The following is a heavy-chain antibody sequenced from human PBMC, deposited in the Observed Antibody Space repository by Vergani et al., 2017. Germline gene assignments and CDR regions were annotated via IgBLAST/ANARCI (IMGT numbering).Heavy chain of an antibody. J-gene: IGHJ5*02. CDR2: IWYDGSNK. V-gene: IGHV3-33*01. CDR3: AREGCSSTSCNADVVRWFDP. CDR1: GFTFSSYS. D-gene: IGHD2-2*01. Sequence: QVQLVESGGGVVQPGRSLRLSCAASGFTFSSYSMHWVRQAPGKGLEWVAVIWYDGSNKYYADSVKGRFTISRDNSKNTLYLQMNSLRAEDTAVYYCAREGCSSTSCNADVVRWFDPWGQGTLVTVSS.